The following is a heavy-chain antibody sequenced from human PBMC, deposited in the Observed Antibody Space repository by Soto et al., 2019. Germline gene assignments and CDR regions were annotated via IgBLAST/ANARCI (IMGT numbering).Heavy chain of an antibody. V-gene: IGHV3-30-3*01. CDR2: ISYDGSNK. D-gene: IGHD1-26*01. J-gene: IGHJ4*02. Sequence: GGSLRLSCAASGFTFSSYAMHWVRQAPGKGLEWVAVISYDGSNKYYADSVKGRFTISRDNSKNTLYLQMNSLRAEDTAVYYCAMPRDRYHPFLDYRGQGTLVPVAS. CDR3: AMPRDRYHPFLDY. CDR1: GFTFSSYA.